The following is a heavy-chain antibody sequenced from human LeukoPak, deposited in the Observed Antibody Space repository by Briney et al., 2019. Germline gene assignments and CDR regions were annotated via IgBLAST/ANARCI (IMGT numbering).Heavy chain of an antibody. CDR2: INAGNGNT. Sequence: ASVKVSCKASGYTFTSYAMHWVRQAPGQRLEWIGWINAGNGNTKYSQKFQGRVTITRDTSASTAYMELSSLRSEDTAVYYCARDSLPTYYYGSGSYYGYFQHWGQGTLVTVSS. V-gene: IGHV1-3*01. CDR1: GYTFTSYA. J-gene: IGHJ1*01. CDR3: ARDSLPTYYYGSGSYYGYFQH. D-gene: IGHD3-10*01.